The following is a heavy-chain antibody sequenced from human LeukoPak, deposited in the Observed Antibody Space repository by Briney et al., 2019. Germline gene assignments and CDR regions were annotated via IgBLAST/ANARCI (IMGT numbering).Heavy chain of an antibody. D-gene: IGHD1-26*01. CDR1: GGSFSGYY. CDR3: ARVGSLSRGRNWIDP. J-gene: IGHJ5*02. CDR2: IYTSGST. V-gene: IGHV4-59*10. Sequence: PSETLSLTCAVYGGSFSGYYWSWIRQPAGKGLEWIGRIYTSGSTNYNPSLKSRVTMSVDTSKNQFSLKLSSVTAADTAVYYCARVGSLSRGRNWIDPWGQGTLVTVSS.